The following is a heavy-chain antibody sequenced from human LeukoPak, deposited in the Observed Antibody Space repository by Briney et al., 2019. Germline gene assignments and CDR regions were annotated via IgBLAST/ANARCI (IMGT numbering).Heavy chain of an antibody. CDR2: IYYTGAT. CDR3: AGMRITTPTVRTLDY. CDR1: GGSMSTYY. D-gene: IGHD1-14*01. J-gene: IGHJ4*02. V-gene: IGHV4-59*01. Sequence: SETLSLTCTVSGGSMSTYYWTWIRQPPGKGLEWIGFIYYTGATNYNPSLKSRVTISVDTSKNQFSLKLSSVTAADTAVYYCAGMRITTPTVRTLDYWGQGTLVTVSS.